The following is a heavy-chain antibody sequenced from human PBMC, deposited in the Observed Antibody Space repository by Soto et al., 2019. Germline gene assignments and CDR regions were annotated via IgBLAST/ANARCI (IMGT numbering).Heavy chain of an antibody. Sequence: QVQLVESGGGVVQPGRSLRLSCAASGFTFSSYAMHWVRQAPGKGLEWVAVISYDGSNKYYADSVKGRFTISRDNSKNTRYLQMNSLRAEDTAVYYCARWAGQWLALDYWGQGTLVTVSS. D-gene: IGHD6-19*01. J-gene: IGHJ4*02. CDR3: ARWAGQWLALDY. CDR2: ISYDGSNK. V-gene: IGHV3-30-3*01. CDR1: GFTFSSYA.